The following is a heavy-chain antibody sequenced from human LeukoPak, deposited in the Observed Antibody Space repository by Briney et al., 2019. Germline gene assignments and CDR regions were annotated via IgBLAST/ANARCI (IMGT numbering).Heavy chain of an antibody. D-gene: IGHD3-16*01. J-gene: IGHJ4*02. V-gene: IGHV4-59*01. CDR2: IYYSGST. CDR1: GGSISSYY. CDR3: ARDSFSYFDY. Sequence: SETLSLTCTVSGGSISSYYWSWIRQPPGKGLEWIGYIYYSGSTNYNPSLKSRVTISVDTSKNQFSLKLSSVTAVDTAVYYCARDSFSYFDYWGQGTLVTVSS.